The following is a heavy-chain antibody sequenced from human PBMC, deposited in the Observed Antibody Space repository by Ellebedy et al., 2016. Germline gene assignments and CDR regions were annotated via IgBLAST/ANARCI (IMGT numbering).Heavy chain of an antibody. CDR2: IFHSGTT. CDR3: ARAASGYFWHFDL. V-gene: IGHV4-38-2*02. CDR1: GYSISNGYY. D-gene: IGHD3-22*01. J-gene: IGHJ2*01. Sequence: SETLSLTCTVSGYSISNGYYWGWIRQPPGKGLEWIGSIFHSGTTYYNPSLKSRVTMSVDTSKDHFSLKLSSVTAADTAVYYCARAASGYFWHFDLWGRGSLVIVSS.